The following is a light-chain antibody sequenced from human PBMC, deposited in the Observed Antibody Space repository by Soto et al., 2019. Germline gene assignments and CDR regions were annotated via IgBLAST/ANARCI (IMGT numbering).Light chain of an antibody. CDR1: HSVDSSY. J-gene: IGKJ4*01. V-gene: IGKV3-20*01. Sequence: EVVLTQSPGALSLSPGERATLSCRASHSVDSSYFAWYQQMPGQAHRLLIYETSSRATGIPDRFSGSGSGTDFTLTGSRLEPEDFAVYFCQQYGSYPLTFGGGTKVAIK. CDR2: ETS. CDR3: QQYGSYPLT.